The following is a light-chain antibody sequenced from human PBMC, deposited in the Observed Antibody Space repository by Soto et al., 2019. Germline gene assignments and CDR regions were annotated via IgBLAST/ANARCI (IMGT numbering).Light chain of an antibody. Sequence: QSALTPPASVSGSPGQSITISCTGTRSDVGGYNYVSWYKQRPGKAPKLVIYDVSHRPSGVSNRFFGSKSGNTASLIISGLQAEDEADYYCFSYSTSRARIFGGGTKVTVL. J-gene: IGLJ2*01. V-gene: IGLV2-14*01. CDR3: FSYSTSRARI. CDR2: DVS. CDR1: RSDVGGYNY.